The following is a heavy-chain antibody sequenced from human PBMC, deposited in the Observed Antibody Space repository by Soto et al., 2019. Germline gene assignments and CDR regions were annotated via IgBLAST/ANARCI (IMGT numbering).Heavy chain of an antibody. D-gene: IGHD6-13*01. V-gene: IGHV1-2*04. CDR2: INPNSGGT. CDR1: GYTFTGYY. J-gene: IGHJ6*02. Sequence: QVQLVQSGAEVKKPGASVKVSCKASGYTFTGYYMHWVRQAPGQGLEWMGWINPNSGGTNYAQKFQGWVTMTRDTSISAGYMELRRLRSDDTAVYYCARYSSSPYYYGMDVWGQGTTVTVSS. CDR3: ARYSSSPYYYGMDV.